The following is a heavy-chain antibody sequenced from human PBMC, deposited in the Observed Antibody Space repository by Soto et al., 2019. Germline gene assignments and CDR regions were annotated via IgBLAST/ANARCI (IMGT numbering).Heavy chain of an antibody. J-gene: IGHJ4*02. D-gene: IGHD5-12*01. Sequence: GGSLRLSCAASGFTFSSYGMHWVRQSPGKGLEWVAVMSFDGSNTYYADSVKGRFTISRDSSKNTLYLQMNSLRGEDTAVYYCARDRGERWLQFYFDYWGQGTLVTVSS. CDR2: MSFDGSNT. CDR3: ARDRGERWLQFYFDY. V-gene: IGHV3-30*03. CDR1: GFTFSSYG.